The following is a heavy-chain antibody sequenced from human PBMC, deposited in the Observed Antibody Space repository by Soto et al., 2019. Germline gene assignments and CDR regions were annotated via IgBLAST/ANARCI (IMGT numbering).Heavy chain of an antibody. V-gene: IGHV5-10-1*01. CDR3: ARQTKGYCSSTSCSRYYYGMDV. CDR1: GYSFTSYW. D-gene: IGHD2-2*01. CDR2: IDPSDSYT. J-gene: IGHJ6*02. Sequence: GESLKISCKGSGYSFTSYWISWVRQMPGKGLEWMGRIDPSDSYTNYSPSFQGHVTISADKSISTAYPQWSSLKAPDTAMYYCARQTKGYCSSTSCSRYYYGMDVWGQGTTVTVSS.